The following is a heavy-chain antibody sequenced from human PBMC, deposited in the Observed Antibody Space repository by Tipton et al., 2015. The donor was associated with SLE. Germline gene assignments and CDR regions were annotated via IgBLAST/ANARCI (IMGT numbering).Heavy chain of an antibody. CDR3: ASSGITPRGWFDP. D-gene: IGHD2-15*01. Sequence: TLSLTCTISGGSISSGGYYWSWIRQHPGKGLEWIGYIYYSGSTYYNPSLKSRVTISVDTSKNQFSLNLSSVTAADTAVYYCASSGITPRGWFDPWGQGTLVTVSS. V-gene: IGHV4-31*03. J-gene: IGHJ5*02. CDR1: GGSISSGGYY. CDR2: IYYSGST.